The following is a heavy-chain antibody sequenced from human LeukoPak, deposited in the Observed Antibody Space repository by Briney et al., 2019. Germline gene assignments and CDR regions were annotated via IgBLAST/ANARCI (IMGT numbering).Heavy chain of an antibody. J-gene: IGHJ4*02. CDR1: GGSISSYY. Sequence: PSETLSLTCTVSGGSISSYYWNWIRQPPGKGLEWIGYIYNSGSTNYNPSLKSRITISVDTSKNHFSLTLSSVTAADTAVYHCASSRAYPPPYFDYWGQGTLVTVSS. CDR3: ASSRAYPPPYFDY. CDR2: IYNSGST. D-gene: IGHD3-16*01. V-gene: IGHV4-59*01.